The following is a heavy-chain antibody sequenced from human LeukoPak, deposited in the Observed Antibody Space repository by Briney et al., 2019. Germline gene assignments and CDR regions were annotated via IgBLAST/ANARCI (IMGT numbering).Heavy chain of an antibody. J-gene: IGHJ1*01. V-gene: IGHV3-11*01. CDR2: ISSGGDIM. D-gene: IGHD2/OR15-2a*01. Sequence: GGSLRLSCAASGLRFSDYYVSWIRQAPGQGLQWVSYISSGGDIMHYADSVKGRFTSSRDNAKNSGSLEMNSLGAEDTAVYYCATNLIGAGEYFQQWGQGTLVTVSS. CDR3: ATNLIGAGEYFQQ. CDR1: GLRFSDYY.